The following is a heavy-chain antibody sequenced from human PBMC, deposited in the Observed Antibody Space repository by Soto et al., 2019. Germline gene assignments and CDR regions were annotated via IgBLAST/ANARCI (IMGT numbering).Heavy chain of an antibody. J-gene: IGHJ6*01. Sequence: QVQLVQSGAEVKKPGSSVKVSCKASGCTFSSYAISWVRQAPGPGLEWMGGIIPIFGTANYAQKFQGIVTQTADESTSAAYMDLRSLRSEDTAVYYCAREGGFTTTRPMDVWGQGTTVTVSS. D-gene: IGHD3-16*01. CDR1: GCTFSSYA. CDR2: IIPIFGTA. V-gene: IGHV1-69*12. CDR3: AREGGFTTTRPMDV.